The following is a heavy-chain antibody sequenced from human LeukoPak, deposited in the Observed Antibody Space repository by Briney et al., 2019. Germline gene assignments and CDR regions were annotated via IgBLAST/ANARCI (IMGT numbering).Heavy chain of an antibody. CDR1: GGTFSSYA. J-gene: IGHJ4*02. Sequence: SVKVSCKASGGTFSSYAISWVRQAPGQGLERLGGIIPIFGTANYAQKFQGRVTITADESTSTAYMELSSLRSEDTAVYYCARPRGYSGYESPFDYWGQGTLVTVSS. V-gene: IGHV1-69*01. CDR3: ARPRGYSGYESPFDY. CDR2: IIPIFGTA. D-gene: IGHD5-12*01.